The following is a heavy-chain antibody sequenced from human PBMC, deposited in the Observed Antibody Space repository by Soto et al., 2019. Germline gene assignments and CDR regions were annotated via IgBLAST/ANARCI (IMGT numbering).Heavy chain of an antibody. J-gene: IGHJ6*02. V-gene: IGHV3-30-3*01. CDR3: ARHRHEADTAMATAFFYYYYGMDV. CDR1: GFTVSSNY. CDR2: TSYDGSNK. D-gene: IGHD5-18*01. Sequence: GGSLRLSCAASGFTVSSNYMSWVRQAPGKGLEWVAVTSYDGSNKYYADSVKGRFTISRDKSRNTLYLQMNSLRAEDTAVYYCARHRHEADTAMATAFFYYYYGMDVWGQGTTVTVSS.